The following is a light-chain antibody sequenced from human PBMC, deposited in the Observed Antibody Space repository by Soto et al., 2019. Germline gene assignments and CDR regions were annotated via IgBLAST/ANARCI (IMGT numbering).Light chain of an antibody. CDR2: GNN. CDR1: SANIGTGYD. V-gene: IGLV1-40*01. CDR3: QSYDSGLSTYV. Sequence: QPGLTQPPSVSGAPGQSVTSSCTGGSANIGTGYDVHWYQQVPGTAPKLLIYGNNNRPSGIPDRFSGSKSDTSASLAIAGLQAEDEADYYCQSYDSGLSTYVFGTGTKVTVL. J-gene: IGLJ1*01.